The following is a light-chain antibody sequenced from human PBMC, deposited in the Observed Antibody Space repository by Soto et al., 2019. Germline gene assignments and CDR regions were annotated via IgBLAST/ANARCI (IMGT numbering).Light chain of an antibody. CDR2: AAS. J-gene: IGKJ1*01. Sequence: EIVLAQSPGTLSLSPGESATLCCRASQSVSSSNLAWYQQKPAQAPRLLIYAASRRAPGIPERFSGSGSGTDFTLTISRLEPEDFAVYYCQQYLTSPKTFGQGTKVDIK. CDR1: QSVSSSN. CDR3: QQYLTSPKT. V-gene: IGKV3-20*01.